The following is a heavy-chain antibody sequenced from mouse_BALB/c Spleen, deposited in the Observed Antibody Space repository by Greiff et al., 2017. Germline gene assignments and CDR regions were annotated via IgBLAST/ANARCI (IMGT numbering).Heavy chain of an antibody. CDR3: ARSSDYDEGVYWYFDV. D-gene: IGHD2-4*01. V-gene: IGHV5-17*02. J-gene: IGHJ1*01. CDR2: ISSGSSTI. Sequence: DVKLVESGGGLVQPGGSRKLSCAASGFTFSSFGMHWVRQAPEKGLEWVAYISSGSSTIYYADTVKGRFTISRDNPKNTLFLQMTSLRSEDTAMYYCARSSDYDEGVYWYFDVWGAGTTVTVSS. CDR1: GFTFSSFG.